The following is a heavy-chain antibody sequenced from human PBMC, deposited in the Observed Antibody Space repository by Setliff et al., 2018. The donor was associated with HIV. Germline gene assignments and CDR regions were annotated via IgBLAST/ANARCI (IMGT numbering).Heavy chain of an antibody. CDR2: IYHGGST. J-gene: IGHJ4*02. CDR1: GGSISSSNW. Sequence: SETLSLTCAVSGGSISSSNWWSWVRQPPGKGLEWIGEIYHGGSTNYNPSLKSRVTISVDKSKNQFSLKLASVTAADTAVYYGASGEPYYYDSTGYSGNYFDYWGQGTLVTVSS. D-gene: IGHD3-22*01. CDR3: ASGEPYYYDSTGYSGNYFDY. V-gene: IGHV4-4*02.